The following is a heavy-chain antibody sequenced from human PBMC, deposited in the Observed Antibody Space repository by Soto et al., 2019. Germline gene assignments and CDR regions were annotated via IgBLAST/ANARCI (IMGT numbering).Heavy chain of an antibody. D-gene: IGHD4-17*01. V-gene: IGHV2-5*01. CDR3: AQRGYGNYPRANWFDQ. Sequence: TVTLTCTFCGFLFTPAGAVVDRIRQPPGKAVELLALIYWNDETRYSPSLKSILTITEDTSKNEVVLRMTNVKPVDTATYYCAQRGYGNYPRANWFDQWGHGILVT. J-gene: IGHJ5*02. CDR2: IYWNDET. CDR1: GFLFTPAGAV.